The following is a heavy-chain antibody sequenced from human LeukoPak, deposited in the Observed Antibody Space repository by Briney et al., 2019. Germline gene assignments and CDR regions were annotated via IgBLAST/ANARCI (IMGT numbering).Heavy chain of an antibody. V-gene: IGHV3-23*01. Sequence: GGSLRLSCAASGFTFSSYAMSWVRQAPGKGLECVSTMSGSGSITRYADSVKGRFIISRDNSKNTLYLQMNSLRTEDTAVYYCGREGGYNSAIDSWGQGTLVTVSS. CDR1: GFTFSSYA. CDR3: GREGGYNSAIDS. J-gene: IGHJ4*02. D-gene: IGHD5-18*01. CDR2: MSGSGSIT.